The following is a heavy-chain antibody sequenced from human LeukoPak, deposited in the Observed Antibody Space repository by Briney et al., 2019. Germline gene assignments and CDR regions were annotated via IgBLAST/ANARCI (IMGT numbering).Heavy chain of an antibody. J-gene: IGHJ4*02. CDR1: GFTFSSYA. D-gene: IGHD3-3*01. V-gene: IGHV3-23*01. CDR2: VSGRGGST. CDR3: AKARYYDFWSGYPTGYFDY. Sequence: GGSLRLSCAASGFTFSSYAMSWVRQAPGKGLEWVSAVSGRGGSTHYAASVQGRFTISRDNSKNTLYLQMNSLRAEDTAVYYCAKARYYDFWSGYPTGYFDYWGQGTLVTVSS.